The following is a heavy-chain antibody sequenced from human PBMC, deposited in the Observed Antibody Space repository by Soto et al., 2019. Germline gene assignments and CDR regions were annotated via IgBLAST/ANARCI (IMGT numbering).Heavy chain of an antibody. CDR3: ARYSSGWPYYFDY. CDR1: GYSFTSYW. J-gene: IGHJ4*02. D-gene: IGHD6-19*01. CDR2: IYLSDSDT. Sequence: GESLKISCKGSGYSFTSYWIAWVRQMPGKGLEWMGIIYLSDSDTRYSPSFQGRVTISADKSISTAYLQWSSLKASDTAMYYCARYSSGWPYYFDYWGQGTLVTVSS. V-gene: IGHV5-51*01.